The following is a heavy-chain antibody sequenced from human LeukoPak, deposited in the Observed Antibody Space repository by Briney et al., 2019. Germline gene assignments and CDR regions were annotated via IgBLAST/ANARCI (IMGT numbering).Heavy chain of an antibody. J-gene: IGHJ4*02. V-gene: IGHV3-13*01. CDR1: GFTFSSYD. CDR3: ARGRGNWNYRYFDY. Sequence: GGSLRLSCAASGFTFSSYDMHWVRQATGKGLEWVSAIGTAGDTYYPGSVKGRFTISRENAKNSLYLQMNSLRAGDTAVYYCARGRGNWNYRYFDYWAQGTLVTVSS. CDR2: IGTAGDT. D-gene: IGHD1-7*01.